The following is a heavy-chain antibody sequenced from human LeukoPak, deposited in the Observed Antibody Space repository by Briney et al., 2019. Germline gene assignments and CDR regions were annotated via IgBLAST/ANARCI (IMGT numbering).Heavy chain of an antibody. D-gene: IGHD6-19*01. Sequence: PGGSLRLSCAASGFTFDDYGMSWVRQAPGKGLEWVANIKQDGSEKYYVDSVKGRFTISRDNAKNSLYLQMNSLRAEDTAVYYCARATIVRDSSGWCFDYWGQGTLVTVSS. CDR2: IKQDGSEK. V-gene: IGHV3-7*01. J-gene: IGHJ4*02. CDR3: ARATIVRDSSGWCFDY. CDR1: GFTFDDYG.